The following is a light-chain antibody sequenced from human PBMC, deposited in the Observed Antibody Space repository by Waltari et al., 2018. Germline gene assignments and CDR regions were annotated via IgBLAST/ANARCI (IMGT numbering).Light chain of an antibody. V-gene: IGKV3-15*01. Sequence: EIVMTQSPDTLSVSPGERATLSCRASQSVGSNLAWYQQKPGQAPRLRIYGASTSATDIPARFSGSGSGTEFTLTITSMQSEDFAVYYCQQYNNWPPSWTFGQGTKVEIK. J-gene: IGKJ1*01. CDR3: QQYNNWPPSWT. CDR2: GAS. CDR1: QSVGSN.